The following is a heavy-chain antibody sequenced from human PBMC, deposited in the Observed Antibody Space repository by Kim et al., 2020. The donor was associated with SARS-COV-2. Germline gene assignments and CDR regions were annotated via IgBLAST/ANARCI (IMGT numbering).Heavy chain of an antibody. CDR2: INHSGST. CDR1: GGSFSGYY. D-gene: IGHD6-19*01. CDR3: AREGYSSGWYGVAYFDY. Sequence: SETLSLTCAVYGGSFSGYYWSWIRQPPGKGLEWIGEINHSGSTNYNPSLKSRVTISVDTSKNQFSLKLSSVTAADTAVYYCAREGYSSGWYGVAYFDYWGQGTLVTVSS. V-gene: IGHV4-34*01. J-gene: IGHJ4*02.